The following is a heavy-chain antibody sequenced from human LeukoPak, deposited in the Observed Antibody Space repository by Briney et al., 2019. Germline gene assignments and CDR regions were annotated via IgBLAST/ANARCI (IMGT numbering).Heavy chain of an antibody. V-gene: IGHV3-48*03. D-gene: IGHD2-21*01. CDR1: GFTFSSYE. CDR3: ARYSPNMDV. J-gene: IGHJ6*03. CDR2: ISSNDRTI. Sequence: GGSLRLSCAASGFTFSSYEMNWVRQAPGKGLEWISYISSNDRTIYYADSVKGRFTISRDNSKNSLYLQMTGLRVEDTAVYYCARYSPNMDVWGKGTTVTISS.